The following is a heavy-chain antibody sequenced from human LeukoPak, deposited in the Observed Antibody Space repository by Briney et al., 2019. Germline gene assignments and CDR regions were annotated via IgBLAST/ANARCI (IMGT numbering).Heavy chain of an antibody. CDR1: GFPFSSYG. CDR2: MSYDGSNE. V-gene: IGHV3-30*03. Sequence: PGGSLRLSCEASGFPFSSYGMHWVRQVPGKGLEWVAVMSYDGSNENYGGPVKGRFTISRDNSKNTLYLLMNSLRVEDTAVYYCARGGSIVVVPATDTDAFDIWGQGTMVTVSS. D-gene: IGHD2-2*01. CDR3: ARGGSIVVVPATDTDAFDI. J-gene: IGHJ3*02.